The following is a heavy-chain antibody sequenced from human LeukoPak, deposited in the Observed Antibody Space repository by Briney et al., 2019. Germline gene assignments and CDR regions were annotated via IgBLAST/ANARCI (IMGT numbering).Heavy chain of an antibody. D-gene: IGHD2-15*01. Sequence: SVKVSCKASGGTFSSYAISWVRQAPGQGLEWMGGIIPIFGTANYAQKFQGRVTITADESTSTAYMELSSLRSEDTAVYYCARRLPGYRSGGSCYSYDYFDYWGQGTLVTVSS. CDR2: IIPIFGTA. CDR1: GGTFSSYA. J-gene: IGHJ4*02. CDR3: ARRLPGYRSGGSCYSYDYFDY. V-gene: IGHV1-69*01.